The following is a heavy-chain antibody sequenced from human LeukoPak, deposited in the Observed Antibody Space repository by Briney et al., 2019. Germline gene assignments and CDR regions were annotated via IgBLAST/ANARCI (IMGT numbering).Heavy chain of an antibody. CDR2: IYYSGST. CDR3: ARGGRSGSYDVLDY. CDR1: GGSISSHY. V-gene: IGHV4-59*11. J-gene: IGHJ4*02. D-gene: IGHD1-26*01. Sequence: SETLSLTCTVSGGSISSHYWSWIRQPPGKGLEWIGYIYYSGSTNYNPSLKSRVTISVDTSKNQFSLKLSSVTAADTAVYYCARGGRSGSYDVLDYWGQGTLATVSS.